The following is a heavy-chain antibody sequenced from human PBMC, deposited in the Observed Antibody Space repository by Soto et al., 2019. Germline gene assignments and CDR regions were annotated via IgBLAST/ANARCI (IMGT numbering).Heavy chain of an antibody. Sequence: QVQLVESGGGVVQPGRSLRLSCEASGFTFSGYGMHWGRQAPGKGLEWVAVISYYGTNEYYEDSVKGRFTISRDNSKNTLYLQMNSLRIEDTAVYFRAKVDPSGMYSLDYWGQGSQVIVSS. CDR3: AKVDPSGMYSLDY. CDR1: GFTFSGYG. D-gene: IGHD1-26*01. J-gene: IGHJ4*02. V-gene: IGHV3-30*18. CDR2: ISYYGTNE.